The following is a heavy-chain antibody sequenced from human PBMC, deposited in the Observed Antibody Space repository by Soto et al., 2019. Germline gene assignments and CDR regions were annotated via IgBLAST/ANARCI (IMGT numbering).Heavy chain of an antibody. D-gene: IGHD1-1*01. CDR3: ARVRQGCSANNCYFDP. CDR2: VHVSGHS. J-gene: IGHJ5*01. Sequence: SETLSLTCTLSGGSVRAPDWWNWVRQSPDKGLEWIAEVHVSGHSNYNPSLRSRVSVSIDSSKNQFYLNLNSVTAADTAIYYCARVRQGCSANNCYFDPWGQGTQVTVSS. CDR1: GGSVRAPDW. V-gene: IGHV4-4*02.